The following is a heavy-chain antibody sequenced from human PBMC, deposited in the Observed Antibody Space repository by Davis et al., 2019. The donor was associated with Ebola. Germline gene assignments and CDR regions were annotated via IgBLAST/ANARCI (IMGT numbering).Heavy chain of an antibody. V-gene: IGHV1-18*01. CDR1: GYTFTSYG. CDR2: ISAYNGNT. Sequence: ASVKVSCKASGYTFTSYGISWVRQAPGQGLEWMGWISAYNGNTNYAQKLQGRVTMTTDTSTSTAYMELRSLRSDDTAVYYCARVFARNDYIWGSYRERSEYYFDYWGQGTLVTVSS. J-gene: IGHJ4*02. D-gene: IGHD3-16*02. CDR3: ARVFARNDYIWGSYRERSEYYFDY.